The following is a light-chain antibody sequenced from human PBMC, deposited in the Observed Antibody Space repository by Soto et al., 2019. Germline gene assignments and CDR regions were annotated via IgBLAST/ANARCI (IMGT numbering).Light chain of an antibody. Sequence: QSALSQPASVSGSRGQSITISCTGTSSDVGNYNLVSWYQQYPGKAPKLMIFEDTKRPSGVSPRFSGSKSGNTASLTIAGLQPEDAADYYCCSYAGSSTMTFGGGTQLTVL. CDR1: SSDVGNYNL. CDR3: CSYAGSSTMT. CDR2: EDT. V-gene: IGLV2-23*01. J-gene: IGLJ3*02.